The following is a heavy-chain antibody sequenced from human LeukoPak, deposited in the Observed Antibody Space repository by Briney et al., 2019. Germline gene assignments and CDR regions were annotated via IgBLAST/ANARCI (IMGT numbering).Heavy chain of an antibody. J-gene: IGHJ4*02. CDR1: GGSISSSSYY. CDR2: IYYSGST. V-gene: IGHV4-39*01. D-gene: IGHD3-9*01. CDR3: ARHFSTYYDILTGYYPYYFDY. Sequence: PSETLSLTCTVSGGSISSSSYYWGWIRQPPGKGLEWIGSIYYSGSTYYNPSLKSRVTISVDTSKNQSSLKLSSVTASDTAVYYCARHFSTYYDILTGYYPYYFDYWGQGTLVTVSS.